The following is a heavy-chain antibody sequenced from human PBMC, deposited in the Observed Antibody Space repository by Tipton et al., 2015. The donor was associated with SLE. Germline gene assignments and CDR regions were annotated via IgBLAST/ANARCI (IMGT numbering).Heavy chain of an antibody. CDR3: ARERLLGYSSSWYFDY. J-gene: IGHJ4*02. Sequence: TLSLTCTVSGGSISSHYWSWIRQPPGKGLEWIGYIYYSGSTYYNPSLKSRVTISVDTSKNQFSLKLSSVTAADTAVYYCARERLLGYSSSWYFDYWGQGTLVTVSS. CDR2: IYYSGST. D-gene: IGHD6-13*01. V-gene: IGHV4-59*11. CDR1: GGSISSHY.